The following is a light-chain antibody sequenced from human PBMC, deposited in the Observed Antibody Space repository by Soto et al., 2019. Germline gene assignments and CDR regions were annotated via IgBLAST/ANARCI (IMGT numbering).Light chain of an antibody. J-gene: IGLJ1*01. V-gene: IGLV2-14*01. CDR2: EVS. Sequence: QSVLTQPASVSGSPGQSITISCTGTSSDVGGYNYVPWHQQHPGKAPKLMIYEVSNRPSGVSNRFSGSKSGNTASLTISGLQAEDEADYYCSSYTSSSTYVFGTGTKVTVL. CDR3: SSYTSSSTYV. CDR1: SSDVGGYNY.